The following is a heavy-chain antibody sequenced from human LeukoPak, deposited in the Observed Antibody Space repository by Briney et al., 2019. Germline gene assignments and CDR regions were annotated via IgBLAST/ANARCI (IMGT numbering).Heavy chain of an antibody. CDR2: VENTGST. CDR1: GGSISNY. D-gene: IGHD5-12*01. V-gene: IGHV4-59*01. Sequence: SETLSLTCTVSGGSISNYWSWIRQPPGKGLEWIGNVENTGSTNYNPSLESRVTISVDTSKNRFSLRPSSVTAADTAVYYCARAVGDSGHGRYFDYWGQGTLVTVSS. J-gene: IGHJ4*02. CDR3: ARAVGDSGHGRYFDY.